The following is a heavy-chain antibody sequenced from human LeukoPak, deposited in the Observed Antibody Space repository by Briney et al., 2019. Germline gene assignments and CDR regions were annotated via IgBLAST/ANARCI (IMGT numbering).Heavy chain of an antibody. V-gene: IGHV3-23*01. D-gene: IGHD4-17*01. CDR3: AKDRSTVTTYSVY. CDR1: GFTFSSYG. CDR2: ISGSGGST. Sequence: GRSLRLSCAASGFTFSSYGMHWVRQAPGKGLEWVSGISGSGGSTYYADSVKGRFTISRDNSKNTLYLQMNSLRAEDTAVYYCAKDRSTVTTYSVYWGQGTLVTVSS. J-gene: IGHJ4*02.